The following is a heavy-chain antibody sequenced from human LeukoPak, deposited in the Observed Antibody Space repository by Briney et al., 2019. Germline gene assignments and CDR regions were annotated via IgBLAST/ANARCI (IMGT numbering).Heavy chain of an antibody. Sequence: GASVKVSCKASGYTFTSYAISWVRQAPGQGLEWMGGIIPIFGTANYAQKFQGRVTITADKSTSTAYMELSSLRSEDTAVYYCAAELSYGDYVLGFDYWGQGTLVTVSS. CDR1: GYTFTSYA. J-gene: IGHJ4*02. CDR2: IIPIFGTA. CDR3: AAELSYGDYVLGFDY. V-gene: IGHV1-69*06. D-gene: IGHD4-17*01.